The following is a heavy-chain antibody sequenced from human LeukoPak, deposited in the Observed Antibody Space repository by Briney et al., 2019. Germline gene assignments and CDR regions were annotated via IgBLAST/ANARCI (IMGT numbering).Heavy chain of an antibody. V-gene: IGHV3-33*06. Sequence: PGRSLRLSCAASGFTFSSYGMHWVRQAPGKGLEWVAVMWYDGSNKYYADSVKGRFTISRDNSKNTLYLQMNSLRAEDTAVYYCAKAEGSGWYGWFDPWGQGTLVTVSS. J-gene: IGHJ5*02. CDR2: MWYDGSNK. CDR3: AKAEGSGWYGWFDP. CDR1: GFTFSSYG. D-gene: IGHD6-19*01.